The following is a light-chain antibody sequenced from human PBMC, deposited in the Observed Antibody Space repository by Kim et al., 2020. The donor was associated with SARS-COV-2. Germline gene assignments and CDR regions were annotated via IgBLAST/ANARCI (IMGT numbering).Light chain of an antibody. CDR1: QNISTY. J-gene: IGKJ2*01. Sequence: ASVGDRVAITCRASQNISTYLYWYRQSPGQAPQVLIYAATNVQSGAPSRFSGSRSGTDFTLTINSVQPEDFAIYYCQQSYSMPYTFGLGTKLEI. CDR2: AAT. V-gene: IGKV1-39*01. CDR3: QQSYSMPYT.